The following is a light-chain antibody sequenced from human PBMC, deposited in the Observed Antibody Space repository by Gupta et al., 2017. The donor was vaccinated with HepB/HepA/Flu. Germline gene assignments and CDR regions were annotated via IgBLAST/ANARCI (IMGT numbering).Light chain of an antibody. V-gene: IGKV3-20*01. CDR2: GAS. CDR1: QSVSSSY. J-gene: IGKJ1*01. CDR3: HEECSSAWT. Sequence: EIVLTQPPGTLSLSPGERATLSCRASQSVSSSYLAWYQQKLGQAPRLLIYGASSSATGLPDRFRGRGSGTDFTLTISMLVPEHFAVYYCHEECSSAWTFGQGTKVEIK.